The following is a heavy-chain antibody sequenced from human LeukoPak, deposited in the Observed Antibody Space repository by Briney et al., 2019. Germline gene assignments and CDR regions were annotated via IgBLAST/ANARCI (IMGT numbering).Heavy chain of an antibody. CDR1: GYTFTSYD. J-gene: IGHJ5*02. CDR3: AREAPLRYCSSTSCYVIDP. CDR2: MNPNSGNT. Sequence: GASVKVSCKASGYTFTSYDINWVRQATGQGLEWMGWMNPNSGNTGYAQKFQGRVTMTRNTSISTAYMELSSLRSEDTAAYYCAREAPLRYCSSTSCYVIDPWGQGTLVTVSS. D-gene: IGHD2-2*01. V-gene: IGHV1-8*01.